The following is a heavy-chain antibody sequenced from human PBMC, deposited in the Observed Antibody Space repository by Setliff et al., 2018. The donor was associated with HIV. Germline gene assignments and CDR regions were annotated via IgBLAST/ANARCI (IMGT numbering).Heavy chain of an antibody. J-gene: IGHJ6*02. CDR2: IYTSGST. Sequence: SETLSLTCTVSGGSISSNNYYWNWIRQPAGKGLEWIGRIYTSGSTNYNPSLKSRVTISVDTSKNQFSLKLSSVTAADTAVYYCAREDYYYYGMDVWGQGTTVTVSS. V-gene: IGHV4-61*02. CDR1: GGSISSNNYY. CDR3: AREDYYYYGMDV.